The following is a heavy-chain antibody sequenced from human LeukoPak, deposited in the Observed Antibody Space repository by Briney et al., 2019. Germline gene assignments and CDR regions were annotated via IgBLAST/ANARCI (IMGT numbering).Heavy chain of an antibody. Sequence: SETLSLTCTVSGYSISSGYYWGWIRQPPGKGLEWIGYIYYSGSTNYNPSLKSRVTISVDTSKNQFSLKLSSVTAADTAVYYCARESLEMATTFDYWGQGTLVTVSS. J-gene: IGHJ4*02. CDR1: GYSISSGYY. D-gene: IGHD5-24*01. CDR3: ARESLEMATTFDY. V-gene: IGHV4-61*01. CDR2: IYYSGST.